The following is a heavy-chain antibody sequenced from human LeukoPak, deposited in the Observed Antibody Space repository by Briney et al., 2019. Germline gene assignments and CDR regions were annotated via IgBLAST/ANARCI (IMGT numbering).Heavy chain of an antibody. J-gene: IGHJ4*02. CDR3: ARSPYYDSVWGSYRHYYFDY. D-gene: IGHD3-16*02. CDR1: GGSISSHY. CDR2: VENYGRT. Sequence: SETLSLTCTVSGGSISSHYWSWIRQPPGKGLEWIGYVENYGRTECIPSLKSRVTISVDTSKNQFSLKLSSVTAADTAVYYCARSPYYDSVWGSYRHYYFDYWGQGTLVTVSS. V-gene: IGHV4-59*11.